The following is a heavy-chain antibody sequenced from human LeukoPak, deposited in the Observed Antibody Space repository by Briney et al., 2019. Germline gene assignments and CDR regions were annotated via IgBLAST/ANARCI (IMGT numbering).Heavy chain of an antibody. J-gene: IGHJ6*02. CDR2: IIPIFGIA. V-gene: IGHV1-69*04. CDR1: GGTFSSYA. CDR3: ARDPSYDSSGYPLYYYYGMDV. Sequence: SVKVSCKASGGTFSSYAISWVRQAPGQGLEWMGRIIPIFGIANYAQKFQGRVTITADKSTSAAYMELSSLRSEDTAVYYCARDPSYDSSGYPLYYYYGMDVWGQGTTVTVSS. D-gene: IGHD3-22*01.